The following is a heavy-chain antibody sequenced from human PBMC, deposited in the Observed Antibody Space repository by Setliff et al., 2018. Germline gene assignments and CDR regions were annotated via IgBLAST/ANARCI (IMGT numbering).Heavy chain of an antibody. CDR3: GRTMTYYYLCMDV. CDR1: DDSISSRHYY. V-gene: IGHV4-61*09. Sequence: SETLSLTCTVSDDSISSRHYYWSWIRQPAGKGLEWLGQIYTSWSTNYNPSLKGRATLSIDASKRQFSLKLTSVTAADTAVYYCGRTMTYYYLCMDVWGNGTTVTVSS. CDR2: IYTSWST. J-gene: IGHJ6*03.